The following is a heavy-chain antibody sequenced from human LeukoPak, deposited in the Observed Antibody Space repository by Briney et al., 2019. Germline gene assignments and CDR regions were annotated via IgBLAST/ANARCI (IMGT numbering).Heavy chain of an antibody. CDR3: EKRTEYDILTGYYNERYFDY. J-gene: IGHJ4*02. Sequence: PSETLSLTCAVYGGSFSGYYWNWIRQPPGKGLAWIGEINHSGSTNYNPSLKSRVTISVDTSKNDFSLKPSSVTAADTAVYFCEKRTEYDILTGYYNERYFDYWGQRTLVTVSS. CDR1: GGSFSGYY. D-gene: IGHD3-9*01. CDR2: INHSGST. V-gene: IGHV4-34*01.